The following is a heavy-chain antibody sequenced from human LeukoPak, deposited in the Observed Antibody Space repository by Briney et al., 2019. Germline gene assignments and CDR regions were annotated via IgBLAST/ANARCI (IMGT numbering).Heavy chain of an antibody. CDR2: ISAYNGNT. Sequence: ASVTVSCKASGYTFTSYGISWVRQAPGQGLEWMGWISAYNGNTNYAQKLRGRVTMTTDTSTSTAYMELRSLRSDDTAVYYCARLEPHCTNGVCDAYWGQGTLVTVSS. D-gene: IGHD2-8*01. CDR1: GYTFTSYG. CDR3: ARLEPHCTNGVCDAY. J-gene: IGHJ4*02. V-gene: IGHV1-18*01.